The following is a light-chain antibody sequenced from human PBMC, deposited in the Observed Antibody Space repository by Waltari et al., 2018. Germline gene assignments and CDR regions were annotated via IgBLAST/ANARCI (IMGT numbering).Light chain of an antibody. CDR2: DVS. J-gene: IGLJ1*01. CDR1: SSDIDIYNY. V-gene: IGLV2-14*03. Sequence: QSALTQPASVSGSPGQSITISCTRTSSDIDIYNYVPWYQQPPGKAPKILIYDVSNRPSGVSDRFSGSKSVNTASLTISGLQAEDEADYYCCSYTSDSTYVFGTGTKVTVL. CDR3: CSYTSDSTYV.